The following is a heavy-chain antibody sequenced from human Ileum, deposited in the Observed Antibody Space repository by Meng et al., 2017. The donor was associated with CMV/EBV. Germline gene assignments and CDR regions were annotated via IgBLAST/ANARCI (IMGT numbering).Heavy chain of an antibody. CDR2: INGNGGST. V-gene: IGHV3-74*01. CDR3: ARSSRQTGPYFDY. CDR1: GFTFSSYW. Sequence: GESLKISCAASGFTFSSYWMHWVRQAPGKGLVWVSRINGNGGSTTYADSVKGRFTIARDNAKNTLYLQMNSLRAEDTAVYYCARSSRQTGPYFDYWGQGTLVTVSS. J-gene: IGHJ4*02. D-gene: IGHD3-10*01.